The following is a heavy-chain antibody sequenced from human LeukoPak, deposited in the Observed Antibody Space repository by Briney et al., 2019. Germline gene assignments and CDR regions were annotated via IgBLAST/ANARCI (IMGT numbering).Heavy chain of an antibody. CDR1: GFTFSSYG. J-gene: IGHJ4*02. CDR3: ARERYGSGGPIGDY. D-gene: IGHD3-10*01. CDR2: IKQDGSEK. V-gene: IGHV3-7*01. Sequence: GGSLRLSCAASGFTFSSYGMHWVRQAPGKGLEWVANIKQDGSEKYYVDSVKGRFTISRVNAKNSLYLQMNSLRAEDTAVYYCARERYGSGGPIGDYWGQGTLVTVSS.